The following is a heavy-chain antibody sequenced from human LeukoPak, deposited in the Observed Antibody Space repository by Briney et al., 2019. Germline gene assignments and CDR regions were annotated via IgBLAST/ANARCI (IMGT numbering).Heavy chain of an antibody. CDR3: ARDYYDSSGTQEGFDY. J-gene: IGHJ4*02. CDR1: GGSFSGYY. Sequence: SVTLSLTCAVYGGSFSGYYWSWIRQPPGKGLEWIGEINHSGSTNYNPSLKSRGTISVDTSKNQFSLKLSSVTAADTAVYYCARDYYDSSGTQEGFDYWGQGTLVTVSS. CDR2: INHSGST. D-gene: IGHD3-22*01. V-gene: IGHV4-34*01.